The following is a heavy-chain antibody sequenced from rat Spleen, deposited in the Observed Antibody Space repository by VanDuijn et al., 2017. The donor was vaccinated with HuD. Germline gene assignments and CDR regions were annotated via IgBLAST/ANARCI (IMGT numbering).Heavy chain of an antibody. J-gene: IGHJ2*01. V-gene: IGHV6-6*01. Sequence: EVQLVESGGGLVQPGRSLKLSCATSGFTFSTAWMYWYRQFPEKRLEWVARIKAKSNNYATDYTESVKGRFTISRDDSKSSIYLQMNNLKEEDTAIYYCATLDGSYYYFDYWGQGVMVTVSS. D-gene: IGHD1-12*02. CDR3: ATLDGSYYYFDY. CDR2: IKAKSNNYAT. CDR1: GFTFSTAW.